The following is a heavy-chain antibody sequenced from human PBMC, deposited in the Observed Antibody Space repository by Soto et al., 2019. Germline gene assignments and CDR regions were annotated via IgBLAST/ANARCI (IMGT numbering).Heavy chain of an antibody. Sequence: ASVKVSCKASGYTFTGYYMHWVRQAPGQGLEWMGWINPNSGGTNYAQKFQGWVTMTRDTSISTAYMELSRLRSDDTAVYYCARGHINREDWFDPWGQGTLVTVSS. J-gene: IGHJ5*02. V-gene: IGHV1-2*04. CDR2: INPNSGGT. CDR3: ARGHINREDWFDP. D-gene: IGHD2-21*01. CDR1: GYTFTGYY.